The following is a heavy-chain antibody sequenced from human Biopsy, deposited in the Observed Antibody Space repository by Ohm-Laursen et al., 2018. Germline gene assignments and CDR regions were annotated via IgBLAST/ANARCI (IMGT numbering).Heavy chain of an antibody. D-gene: IGHD1-1*01. Sequence: SQTLSLTCTVSGGAISTDGYYWSWIRQHPGKGLEWIAYIYHSGITFPNPSLRSRITISVNTSANRFSLSLTSVTAADTAVYYCARVEGEQLINSGMDVWGQGTTVTVSS. V-gene: IGHV4-31*03. J-gene: IGHJ6*02. CDR2: IYHSGIT. CDR1: GGAISTDGYY. CDR3: ARVEGEQLINSGMDV.